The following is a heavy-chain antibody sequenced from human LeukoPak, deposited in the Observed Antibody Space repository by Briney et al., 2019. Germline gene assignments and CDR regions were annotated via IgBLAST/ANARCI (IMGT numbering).Heavy chain of an antibody. CDR3: ARGYCSSTSCYSSYCAY. Sequence: AVQVSCRASEGTFSSYASSWVRQPPAQGLEWVGGINLIFGTANYAQKFQGRVTITADESTSTAYMELSSLRSEDTAVYYCARGYCSSTSCYSSYCAYGGQRTLVTVSS. V-gene: IGHV1-69*13. J-gene: IGHJ4*02. CDR1: EGTFSSYA. CDR2: INLIFGTA. D-gene: IGHD2-2*01.